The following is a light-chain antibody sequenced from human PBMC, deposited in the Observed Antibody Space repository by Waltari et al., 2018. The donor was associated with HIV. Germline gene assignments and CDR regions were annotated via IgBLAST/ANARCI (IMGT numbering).Light chain of an antibody. CDR2: EHN. CDR1: SGSIASNY. J-gene: IGLJ3*02. V-gene: IGLV6-57*02. CDR3: QSYDSITWV. Sequence: NFMLTQPHSVSESPGKTVTISCTGSSGSIASNYVQWYQQRPGSAPTTVIYEHNQRPSGVPDRFSGSIDSSSNSASLTISGLKTEDEADYYCQSYDSITWVFGGGTKLTVL.